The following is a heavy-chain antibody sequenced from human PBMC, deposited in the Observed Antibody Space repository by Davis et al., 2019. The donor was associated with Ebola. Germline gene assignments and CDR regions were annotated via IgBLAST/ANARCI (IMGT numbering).Heavy chain of an antibody. Sequence: ASVKVSCKTSGYTVRDYGLNWVRQAPGQGLEWMGWINTNTGSPTYAGGFTGRFVFSLDTSVRTSYLEIYDLKPEDTAMYFCARLRQRYSSGWYGKLDYWGQGTLVTVSS. CDR1: GYTVRDYG. V-gene: IGHV7-4-1*01. CDR2: INTNTGSP. CDR3: ARLRQRYSSGWYGKLDY. J-gene: IGHJ4*02. D-gene: IGHD6-19*01.